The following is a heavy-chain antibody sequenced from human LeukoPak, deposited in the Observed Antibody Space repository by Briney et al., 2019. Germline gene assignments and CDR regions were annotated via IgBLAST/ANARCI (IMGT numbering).Heavy chain of an antibody. J-gene: IGHJ4*02. CDR1: GVSFSTYY. V-gene: IGHV4-34*01. CDR3: ARQLYGSDY. D-gene: IGHD4-17*01. CDR2: VNHSGYT. Sequence: SETLSLTCDVSGVSFSTYYGSWIRQSPEKGLEWIGEVNHSGYTNYNPSLKGRVTISVDPSKNQLSLKLSSVTAADTAVYYCARQLYGSDYWGQGTLVTVSS.